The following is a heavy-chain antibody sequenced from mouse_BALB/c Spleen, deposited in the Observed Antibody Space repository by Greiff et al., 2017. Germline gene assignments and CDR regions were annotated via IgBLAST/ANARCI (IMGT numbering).Heavy chain of an antibody. CDR1: GFTFSSYA. J-gene: IGHJ4*01. Sequence: EVKLMESGGGLVKPGGSLKLSCAASGFTFSSYAMSWVRQTPEKRLEWVASISSGGSTYYPDSVKGRFTISRDNARNILYLQMSSLRSEDTAMYYCARDYRYDDYPYYAMDYWGQGTSVTVSS. CDR2: ISSGGST. CDR3: ARDYRYDDYPYYAMDY. V-gene: IGHV5-6-5*01. D-gene: IGHD2-14*01.